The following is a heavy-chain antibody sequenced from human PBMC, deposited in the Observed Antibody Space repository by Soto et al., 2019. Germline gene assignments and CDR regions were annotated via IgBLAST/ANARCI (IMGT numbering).Heavy chain of an antibody. CDR3: ANQGDIVLMVYAHDAFDI. Sequence: LRLSCAASGFTFSSYAMIWVRQAPLKGLEWVSAISGSGGSTYYADSVKGRFTISRDNSKNTLYLQMNSLRAEDTAVYYCANQGDIVLMVYAHDAFDIWGQGTMVTVSS. V-gene: IGHV3-23*01. CDR1: GFTFSSYA. CDR2: ISGSGGST. D-gene: IGHD2-8*01. J-gene: IGHJ3*02.